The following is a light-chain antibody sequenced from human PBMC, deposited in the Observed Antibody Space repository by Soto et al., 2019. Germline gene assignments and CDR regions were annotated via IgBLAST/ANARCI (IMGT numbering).Light chain of an antibody. V-gene: IGKV1-5*03. J-gene: IGKJ1*01. Sequence: DVHMTQSPSTLSASVGDRVTITCRASQTINNWLAWYQQRPGKAPTFLIYKASTLKSGVPSRFSGSGSGTEFTLTISSLQPDDFATYYCQHYNSYSEAFGQGTKVEIK. CDR2: KAS. CDR1: QTINNW. CDR3: QHYNSYSEA.